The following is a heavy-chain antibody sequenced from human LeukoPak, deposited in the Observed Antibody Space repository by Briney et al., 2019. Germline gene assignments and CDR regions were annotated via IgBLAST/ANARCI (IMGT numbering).Heavy chain of an antibody. J-gene: IGHJ4*02. V-gene: IGHV3-23*01. CDR3: AKGYCSGSSCTLFDY. CDR1: GFTFSSYA. CDR2: ISASGSSA. D-gene: IGHD2-15*01. Sequence: PGGSLRLSCAASGFTFSSYAMTWVRQAPGKGLEWVSLISASGSSAYYTDSVKGRFTISRDNSENTLYLQMNSLTAEDTAVYYCAKGYCSGSSCTLFDYWGQGTLVTVSP.